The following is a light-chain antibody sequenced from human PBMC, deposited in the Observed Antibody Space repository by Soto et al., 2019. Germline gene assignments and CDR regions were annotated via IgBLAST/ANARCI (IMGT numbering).Light chain of an antibody. J-gene: IGKJ2*01. CDR1: QSVPASY. CDR3: QQYGSLPT. Sequence: EIVVAQSPGTLSLSPGDTATLSCTASQSVPASYVAWYQQRPGQVPRLLIFGASHRPPGIPDRFSGSGSGTDFTLTISRLEPEDFAVYYCQQYGSLPTFGQGTKLEIK. CDR2: GAS. V-gene: IGKV3-20*01.